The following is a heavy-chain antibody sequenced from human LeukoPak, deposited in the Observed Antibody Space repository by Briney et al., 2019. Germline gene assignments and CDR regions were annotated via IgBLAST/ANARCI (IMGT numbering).Heavy chain of an antibody. J-gene: IGHJ6*02. Sequence: PSETLSLTCDVFGGSFTDYFWTWIRQSPGKGLEWIGEINDYTGNTNYNPSLNSRVSISLEKSKNQFPLELRSVTAVDTAVYYCARGRIAKIVVVHSFHYGMDVWGQGTTVTVSS. CDR2: INDYTGNT. D-gene: IGHD3-22*01. CDR1: GGSFTDYF. CDR3: ARGRIAKIVVVHSFHYGMDV. V-gene: IGHV4-34*01.